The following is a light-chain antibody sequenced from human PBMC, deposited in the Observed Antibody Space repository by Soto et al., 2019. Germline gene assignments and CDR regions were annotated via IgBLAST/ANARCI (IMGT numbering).Light chain of an antibody. V-gene: IGLV2-14*03. CDR3: SSHTSRSTLVV. CDR1: SSDIGGYDY. J-gene: IGLJ2*01. Sequence: QSVLTQPSSVSGSPGQSITISCTGTSSDIGGYDYVSWYQQQPGKAPKLMIYDVTYRPSGVSNRFSGSKSGNTASLTISGLQTEDEADYYCSSHTSRSTLVVFGGGTKLTVL. CDR2: DVT.